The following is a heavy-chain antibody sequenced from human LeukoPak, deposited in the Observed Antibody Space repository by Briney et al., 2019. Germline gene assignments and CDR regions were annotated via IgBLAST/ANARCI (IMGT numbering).Heavy chain of an antibody. D-gene: IGHD4-23*01. Sequence: GGSLRLSCAASGFTFSSYSMNWVRQAPGKGLEWVSHISSSSSTIYYADSVKGRFTISRDDAKNSVYLQMNSLRAEDTAVYYCAKVETATVVTRYFDYWGQGTLVTVSS. CDR3: AKVETATVVTRYFDY. V-gene: IGHV3-48*04. CDR1: GFTFSSYS. CDR2: ISSSSSTI. J-gene: IGHJ4*02.